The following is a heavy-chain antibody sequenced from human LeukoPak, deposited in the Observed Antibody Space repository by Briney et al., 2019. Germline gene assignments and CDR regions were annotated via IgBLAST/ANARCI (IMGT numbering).Heavy chain of an antibody. CDR3: AREVGSWYQRLYYFDY. V-gene: IGHV1-46*01. CDR1: GYSFTSHY. J-gene: IGHJ4*02. D-gene: IGHD6-13*01. CDR2: INPSGSST. Sequence: ASVKVSCKASGYSFTSHYMHWVRQAPGQGLEWLGLINPSGSSTLYAQKFQGRVTMTRDMSTTTDYMELSSLRSEDTAVYYCAREVGSWYQRLYYFDYWGQGTLVTVSS.